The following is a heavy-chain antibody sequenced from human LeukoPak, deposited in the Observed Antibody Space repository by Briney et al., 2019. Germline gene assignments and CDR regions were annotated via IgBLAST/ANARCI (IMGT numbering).Heavy chain of an antibody. J-gene: IGHJ4*02. CDR1: GFTFDDYA. CDR2: IRYDGSNK. V-gene: IGHV3-30*02. Sequence: GGSLRLSCAASGFTFDDYAMHWVRQAPGKGLEWVAFIRYDGSNKYYADSVKGRFTISRDNSKNTLYLQMNSLRAEDTAVYYCASPKSVYSNYPIFDYWGQGTLVTVSS. D-gene: IGHD4-11*01. CDR3: ASPKSVYSNYPIFDY.